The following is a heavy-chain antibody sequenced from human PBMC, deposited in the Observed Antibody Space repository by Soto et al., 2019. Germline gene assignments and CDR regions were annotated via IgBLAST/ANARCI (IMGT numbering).Heavy chain of an antibody. CDR1: GGTFSSYA. D-gene: IGHD3-9*01. CDR3: ATFVLRYFDWFPGDYYYGMDV. Sequence: GASVKVSCKASGGTFSSYAISWVRQAPGQGLEWMGGIIPIFGTANYAQKFQGRVTITADESTSTAYMELSSLRSEDTAVYYCATFVLRYFDWFPGDYYYGMDVWGQGTTVTVSS. V-gene: IGHV1-69*13. J-gene: IGHJ6*02. CDR2: IIPIFGTA.